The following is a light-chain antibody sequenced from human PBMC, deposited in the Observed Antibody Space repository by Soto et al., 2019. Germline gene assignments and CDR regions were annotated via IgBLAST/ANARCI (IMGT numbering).Light chain of an antibody. CDR1: SSDVGGYNY. J-gene: IGLJ1*01. V-gene: IGLV2-14*01. Sequence: QSELTQPASVSRSPGEAIPIFCTGTSSDVGGYNYVSWYQQHPGKAPKFMIYDVSNRPSGVSTRFSGSKSGNTASLTISGLQAEDEADYYCNSYTTSKTRQRVFGTGTEVTVL. CDR2: DVS. CDR3: NSYTTSKTRQRV.